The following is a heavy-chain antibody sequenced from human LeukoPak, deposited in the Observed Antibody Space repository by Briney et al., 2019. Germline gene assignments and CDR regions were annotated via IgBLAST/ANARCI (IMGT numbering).Heavy chain of an antibody. D-gene: IGHD2-15*01. CDR2: FDPEDGET. J-gene: IGHJ4*02. V-gene: IGHV1-24*01. CDR3: ATDGRLGYCSGGSCY. Sequence: ASVKVSCKASGYTFTSYGISWVRQAPGQGLEWMGGFDPEDGETIYAQKFQGRVTMTEDTSTDTAYMELSSLRSEGTAVYYCATDGRLGYCSGGSCYWGQGTLVTVSS. CDR1: GYTFTSYG.